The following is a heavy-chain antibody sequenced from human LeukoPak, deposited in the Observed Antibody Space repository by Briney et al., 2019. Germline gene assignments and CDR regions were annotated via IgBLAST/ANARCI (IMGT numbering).Heavy chain of an antibody. CDR2: MNSNSGNT. CDR1: GGTFSSYA. CDR3: ARAGGYCGRISCPYYFDY. D-gene: IGHD2-15*01. Sequence: ASVKVSCKACGGTFSSYASSWVRQATGQGLEWMGCMNSNSGNTGYAQKFQGRVTMTRNTSISTAHMELSSLRSEDTAVYYCARAGGYCGRISCPYYFDYWGQGSLVAVSS. J-gene: IGHJ4*02. V-gene: IGHV1-8*02.